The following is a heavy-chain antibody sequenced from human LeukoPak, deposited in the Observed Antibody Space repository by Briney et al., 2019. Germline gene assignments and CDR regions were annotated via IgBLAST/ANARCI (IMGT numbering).Heavy chain of an antibody. V-gene: IGHV3-21*01. CDR2: ISSSSSYI. CDR3: ARLQAGPAYFDWLLSDAFDI. CDR1: GFTFSSYS. Sequence: PGGSLRLSCAASGFTFSSYSMNWVRQAPGKGLEWVSSISSSSSYIYYADSVKGRFAISRDNSKNTLYLQMNSLRAEDTAVYYCARLQAGPAYFDWLLSDAFDIWGQGTMVTVSS. D-gene: IGHD3-9*01. J-gene: IGHJ3*02.